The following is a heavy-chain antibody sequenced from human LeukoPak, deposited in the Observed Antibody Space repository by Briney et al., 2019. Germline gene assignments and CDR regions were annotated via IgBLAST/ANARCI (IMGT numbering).Heavy chain of an antibody. CDR2: ISSGSSYI. D-gene: IGHD3-3*01. J-gene: IGHJ4*02. Sequence: GGSLRLSCAASGFSFSDNNMSWIRQAPGKGLEWVSSISSGSSYIYYAASVKGRFTISRDNAKNPLYLKMNSLRAEDTAVYYCARDLLILGVAWGFDYWGQGTLVTVSS. CDR1: GFSFSDNN. CDR3: ARDLLILGVAWGFDY. V-gene: IGHV3-21*01.